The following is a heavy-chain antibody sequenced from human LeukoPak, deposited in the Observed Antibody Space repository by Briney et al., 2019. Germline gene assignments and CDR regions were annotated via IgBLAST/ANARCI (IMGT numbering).Heavy chain of an antibody. V-gene: IGHV3-7*05. CDR2: INGDGREK. J-gene: IGHJ4*02. CDR3: ARMYYDSSGYYYFDY. D-gene: IGHD3-22*01. Sequence: PGGSLRLSCAASGFTFSRFWMTWVRQAPGKGLEYVANINGDGREKYYVDSVKGRFTISRDNVRNSLFLQMSSLRAEDTAVYYCARMYYDSSGYYYFDYWGQGTLVTVSS. CDR1: GFTFSRFW.